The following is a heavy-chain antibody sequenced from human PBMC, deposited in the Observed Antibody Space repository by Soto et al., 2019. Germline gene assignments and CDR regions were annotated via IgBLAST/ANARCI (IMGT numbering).Heavy chain of an antibody. D-gene: IGHD2-15*01. CDR1: GGSISSGGYY. CDR3: ARVVENKYYYYYYMDV. CDR2: IYYSGST. J-gene: IGHJ6*03. V-gene: IGHV4-31*03. Sequence: QVQLQVSGPGLVKPSQTLSLTCTVSGGSISSGGYYWSWIRQHPGKGLEWIGYIYYSGSTYYNPSLKSRVTISVDTSKNQFSLKLSSVTAADTAVYYCARVVENKYYYYYYMDVWGKGTTVTVSS.